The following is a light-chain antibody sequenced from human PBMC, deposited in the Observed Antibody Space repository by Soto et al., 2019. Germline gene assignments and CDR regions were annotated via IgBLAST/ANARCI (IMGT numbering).Light chain of an antibody. J-gene: IGKJ4*01. V-gene: IGKV3-20*01. CDR1: QSVSSNY. CDR3: QQYGSSPLT. Sequence: EIVMTQSPGTLSLSPGETATLSCRASQSVSSNYVAWFHQKPGQAPRLLIYGASNRATGIPDRFSGSGSGTDFTLTISRLEPEDFAVYYCQQYGSSPLTFGGGTKVDI. CDR2: GAS.